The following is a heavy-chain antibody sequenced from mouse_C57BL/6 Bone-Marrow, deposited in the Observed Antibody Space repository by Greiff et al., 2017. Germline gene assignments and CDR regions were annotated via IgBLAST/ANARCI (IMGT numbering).Heavy chain of an antibody. V-gene: IGHV1-22*01. Sequence: VQLQQSGPELVKPGASVKMSCKASGYTFTDYNMHWVKQSHGKSLEWIGYINPNNGGTSYNQKFKGKATLTVNKSSRTDYMELRSLTSEDSAVYYCANDLLWLRRYYYAMDYWGQGTSVTVSS. D-gene: IGHD2-2*01. J-gene: IGHJ4*01. CDR3: ANDLLWLRRYYYAMDY. CDR1: GYTFTDYN. CDR2: INPNNGGT.